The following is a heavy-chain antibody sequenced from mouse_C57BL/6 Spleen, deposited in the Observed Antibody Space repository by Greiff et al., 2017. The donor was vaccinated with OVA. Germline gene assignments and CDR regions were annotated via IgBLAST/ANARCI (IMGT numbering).Heavy chain of an antibody. V-gene: IGHV5-16*01. CDR3: ARVSHDDYFDY. Sequence: EVMLVESEGGLVQPGSSMKLSCTASGFTFSDYYMAWVRQVPEKGLEWVANINYDGSSTYYLDSLKSRFIISRDNAKNILYLQMSSLKSEDTATYYCARVSHDDYFDYWGQGTTLTVSS. CDR2: INYDGSST. J-gene: IGHJ2*01. CDR1: GFTFSDYY. D-gene: IGHD2-12*01.